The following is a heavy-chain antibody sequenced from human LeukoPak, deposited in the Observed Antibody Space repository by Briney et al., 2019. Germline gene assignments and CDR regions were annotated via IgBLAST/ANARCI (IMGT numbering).Heavy chain of an antibody. V-gene: IGHV1-69*13. CDR1: GGTFSSYA. Sequence: ASVTVSCTASGGTFSSYAISWVRQAPGQGLEWMGGIIPIFGTANYAQKFQGRVTITADESTSTAYMELSSLRSEDTAVYYCARATRELTEAFDIWGQGTMVTVSS. CDR2: IIPIFGTA. CDR3: ARATRELTEAFDI. D-gene: IGHD1-26*01. J-gene: IGHJ3*02.